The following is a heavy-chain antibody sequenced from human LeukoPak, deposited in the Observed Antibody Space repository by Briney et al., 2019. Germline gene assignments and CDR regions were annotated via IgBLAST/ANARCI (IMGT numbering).Heavy chain of an antibody. Sequence: QPGGSLRLSCAASGFPFSNSAMNWVRQAPGKGLEWVAFIRYDGSNKYYADSVKGRFTISRDNAKNTLYLQMNSLRVEDTALYYCAKDFTGARDYWGQGTLVTVSS. D-gene: IGHD7-27*01. V-gene: IGHV3-30*02. CDR1: GFPFSNSA. CDR3: AKDFTGARDY. J-gene: IGHJ4*02. CDR2: IRYDGSNK.